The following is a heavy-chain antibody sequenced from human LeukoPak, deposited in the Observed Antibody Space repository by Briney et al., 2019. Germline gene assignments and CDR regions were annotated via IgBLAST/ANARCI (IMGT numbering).Heavy chain of an antibody. CDR3: ARDKVDCSGGNCYFFYNWFDP. CDR1: GFILSSYN. V-gene: IGHV3-21*04. J-gene: IGHJ5*02. D-gene: IGHD2-15*01. CDR2: ISSSSSYI. Sequence: PWGSLRLSCAASGFILSSYNLNWVRQAPGKGLEWVSSISSSSSYIYYADSMKGRFTISRDNSKNTLYLQMNSLRAEDTAVYYCARDKVDCSGGNCYFFYNWFDPWGQGTLVTVSS.